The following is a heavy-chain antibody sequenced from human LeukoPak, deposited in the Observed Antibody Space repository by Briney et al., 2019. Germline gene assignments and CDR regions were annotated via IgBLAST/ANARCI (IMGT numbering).Heavy chain of an antibody. CDR3: ARGLRITLFGLDY. J-gene: IGHJ4*02. CDR2: IIPVFATP. V-gene: IGHV1-69*13. CDR1: GGTFRNYA. Sequence: SVKVSCKASGGTFRNYAISWVRQAPGQGLKWMGWIIPVFATPNYAQKFQDRVTITADESTATAYMELSSLRSDDTAVYYCARGLRITLFGLDYWGQGTLVTVSS. D-gene: IGHD3-3*01.